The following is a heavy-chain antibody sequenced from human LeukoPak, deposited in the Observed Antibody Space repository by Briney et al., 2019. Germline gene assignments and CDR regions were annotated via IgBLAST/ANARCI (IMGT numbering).Heavy chain of an antibody. CDR1: GYTFTGYY. Sequence: ASVKVSCKASGYTFTGYYMHWVRQAPGQGLEWMGRINPNSGGTNYAQKFQGRVTMTRDTSISTAYMELSRLRSDDTAVYYCARDVEMATIGDFDYWGQGTLVPVSS. CDR2: INPNSGGT. CDR3: ARDVEMATIGDFDY. V-gene: IGHV1-2*06. J-gene: IGHJ4*02. D-gene: IGHD5-24*01.